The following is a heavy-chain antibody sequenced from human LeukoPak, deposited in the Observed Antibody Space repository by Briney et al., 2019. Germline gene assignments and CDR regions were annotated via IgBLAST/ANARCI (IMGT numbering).Heavy chain of an antibody. Sequence: ASVKVSCKASGYTFTSYYMHWVRQAPGQGLEWMGIINPSGGSTSYAQKFQGRVTVTRDTSTSTVYVELSSLRSEDTAVYYCARSLGATKIGFDYWGQGTLVTVSS. D-gene: IGHD1-26*01. J-gene: IGHJ4*02. CDR2: INPSGGST. CDR3: ARSLGATKIGFDY. CDR1: GYTFTSYY. V-gene: IGHV1-46*01.